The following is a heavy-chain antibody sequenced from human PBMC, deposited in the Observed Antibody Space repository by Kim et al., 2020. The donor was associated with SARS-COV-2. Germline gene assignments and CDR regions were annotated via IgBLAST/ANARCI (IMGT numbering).Heavy chain of an antibody. J-gene: IGHJ3*02. V-gene: IGHV3-64D*09. CDR3: VKYFVDTAMVKGDAFDI. Sequence: GGSLRLSCSASGFTFSSYAMHWVRQAPGKGLEYVSAISSNGGSTYYADSVKGRFTISRDNSKNTLYLQMSSLRAEETAVYYCVKYFVDTAMVKGDAFDIWGQGTMVTVSS. CDR1: GFTFSSYA. D-gene: IGHD5-18*01. CDR2: ISSNGGST.